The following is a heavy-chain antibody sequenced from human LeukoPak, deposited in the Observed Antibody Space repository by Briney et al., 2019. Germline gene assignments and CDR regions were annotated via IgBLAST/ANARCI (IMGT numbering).Heavy chain of an antibody. D-gene: IGHD4-17*01. CDR2: ISGSGGST. CDR1: GFTVSSNS. Sequence: GGSLRLSCTVSGFTVSSNSMSWVRQAPGKGLEWVSAISGSGGSTYYADSVKGRFTISRDNSKNTLYLQMNSLRAEDTAVYHCAKGTTVTTLDYWGQGTLVTVSS. CDR3: AKGTTVTTLDY. V-gene: IGHV3-23*01. J-gene: IGHJ4*02.